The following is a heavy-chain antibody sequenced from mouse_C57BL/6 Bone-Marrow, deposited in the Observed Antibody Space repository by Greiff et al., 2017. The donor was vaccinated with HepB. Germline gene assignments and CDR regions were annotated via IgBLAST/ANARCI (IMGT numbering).Heavy chain of an antibody. J-gene: IGHJ4*01. D-gene: IGHD1-3*01. CDR2: ISYSGST. CDR1: GYSITSGYD. CDR3: ARGGELKDAMDY. V-gene: IGHV3-1*01. Sequence: EVMLVESGPGMVKPSQSLSLTCTVTGYSITSGYDWHWIRHFPGNKLEWMGYISYSGSTNYNPSLKSRISITHDTSKNHFFLKLNSVTTEDTATYYCARGGELKDAMDYWGQGTSVTVSS.